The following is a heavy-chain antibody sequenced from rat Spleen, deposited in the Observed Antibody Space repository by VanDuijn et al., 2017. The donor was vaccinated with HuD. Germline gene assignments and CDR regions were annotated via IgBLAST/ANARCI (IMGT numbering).Heavy chain of an antibody. CDR3: TTDLTGSY. CDR2: ISYDGSST. V-gene: IGHV5-20*01. J-gene: IGHJ2*01. D-gene: IGHD5-1*01. CDR1: GFTFSNYD. Sequence: EVQLVESGGGLVQPGRSMKLSCAASGFTFSNYDMAWVRQAPTKGLEWVASISYDGSSTYYRDSVKGRFTISRDNAKSTLYLQMDSLRSEDTATYYCTTDLTGSYWGQGVMVTVSS.